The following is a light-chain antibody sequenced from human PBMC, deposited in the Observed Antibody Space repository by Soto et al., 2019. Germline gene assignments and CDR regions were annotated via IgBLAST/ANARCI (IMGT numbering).Light chain of an antibody. J-gene: IGKJ4*01. CDR1: QSISSW. CDR3: QQYHSYPLT. V-gene: IGKV1-5*03. CDR2: KAS. Sequence: DIQMTQSPSTLSASVGDRVTITCRASQSISSWLACYQQKPGNAPQLLIYKASSLESGVPSRFSGSESGTEFTLTISSLQPDDFATYHCQQYHSYPLTFGGGTKVEIK.